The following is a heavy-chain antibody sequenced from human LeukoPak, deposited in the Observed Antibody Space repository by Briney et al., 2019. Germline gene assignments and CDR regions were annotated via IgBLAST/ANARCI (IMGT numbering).Heavy chain of an antibody. D-gene: IGHD2-21*01. V-gene: IGHV3-7*03. CDR1: GFSFSSYW. J-gene: IGHJ4*02. CDR2: INQDGTDI. CDR3: AKAPVTSCRGAYCYPFDS. Sequence: PGGSLRLSCAASGFSFSSYWMGWVRQAPGKGLEWVANINQDGTDIFYVDSVKGRFTISRDNAKNSLYLQMNSLRAEDAAVYFCAKAPVTSCRGAYCYPFDSWGQGTLVTVSS.